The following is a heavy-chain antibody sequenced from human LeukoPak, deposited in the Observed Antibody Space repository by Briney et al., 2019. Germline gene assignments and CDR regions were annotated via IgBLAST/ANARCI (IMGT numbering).Heavy chain of an antibody. CDR2: ISGSGGST. D-gene: IGHD5-12*01. CDR3: AKELGYSGYDSNFDY. Sequence: PGGSLRLSCAASGFTFSSYGMSWVGQAPGKGLEGVSGISGSGGSTYYADTVKGRFTISRDNSKNTLYLQMNSVRAEDTAVYYCAKELGYSGYDSNFDYWGQGTLVTVSS. V-gene: IGHV3-23*01. CDR1: GFTFSSYG. J-gene: IGHJ4*02.